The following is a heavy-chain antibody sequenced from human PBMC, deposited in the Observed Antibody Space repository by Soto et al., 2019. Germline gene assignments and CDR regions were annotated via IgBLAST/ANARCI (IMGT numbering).Heavy chain of an antibody. CDR3: ARGRGSYGWVFDY. Sequence: ASVKVSCKASGYTFTSYTIHWVRQAPGQRLEWMVWINAGNGNTKYSQKFQARVTMTTDTSTSTAYMELRSLRSDDTAVYYCARGRGSYGWVFDYWGQGTLVTVSS. V-gene: IGHV1-3*01. CDR2: INAGNGNT. D-gene: IGHD1-26*01. J-gene: IGHJ4*02. CDR1: GYTFTSYT.